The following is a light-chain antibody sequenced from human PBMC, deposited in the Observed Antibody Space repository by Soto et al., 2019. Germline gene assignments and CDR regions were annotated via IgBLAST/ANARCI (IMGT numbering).Light chain of an antibody. CDR2: DVN. Sequence: QSALTQPASVSGSPGQSITISCTGTSSDIGAYNFVSWYQQHPGKAPRLMLYDVNIRPSRVYNRFSGSKSGNTAALTISGLQSEDEADYYGTSWITSTTMKFGGGTKLTAL. J-gene: IGLJ2*01. V-gene: IGLV2-14*03. CDR3: TSWITSTTMK. CDR1: SSDIGAYNF.